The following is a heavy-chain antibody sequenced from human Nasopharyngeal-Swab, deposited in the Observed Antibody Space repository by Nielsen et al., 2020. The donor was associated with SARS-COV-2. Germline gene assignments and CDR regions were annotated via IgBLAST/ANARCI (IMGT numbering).Heavy chain of an antibody. CDR2: ISDSVGTT. D-gene: IGHD3-3*01. Sequence: WIRQPPGKGLEWVSTISDSVGTTYYADSVKGRFTISRDNSKNTLYLQMNSLRAEDTAVYYCASRYYDFWSGYPSAFDIWGQGTMVTVSS. V-gene: IGHV3-23*01. J-gene: IGHJ3*02. CDR3: ASRYYDFWSGYPSAFDI.